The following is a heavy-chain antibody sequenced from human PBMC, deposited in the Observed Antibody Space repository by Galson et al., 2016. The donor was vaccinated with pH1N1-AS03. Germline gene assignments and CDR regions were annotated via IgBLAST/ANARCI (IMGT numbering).Heavy chain of an antibody. CDR1: GFTYDVYW. CDR3: ATGGTYTSGWILDY. CDR2: INQDGSDK. Sequence: SLRLSCAASGFTYDVYWMTWVRQAPGKGLEWVAKINQDGSDKKYANSVKGRFTISRDNAANSLYLQMNSLRSEDTAVYYCATGGTYTSGWILDYWGQGTLVAVSS. D-gene: IGHD6-19*01. J-gene: IGHJ4*02. V-gene: IGHV3-7*03.